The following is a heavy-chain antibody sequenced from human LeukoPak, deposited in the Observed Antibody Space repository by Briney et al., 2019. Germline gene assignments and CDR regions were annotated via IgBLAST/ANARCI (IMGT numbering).Heavy chain of an antibody. Sequence: GGALRLSYAASGYTSSSYWMSWVSQEPGKGVEGVANMKYDGSEKYYVDSVKGRFTISRHNAKNSLYLQMNSLRAEDTAVYYCARDIEAAGLFLDYWGQGTLVTVSS. CDR3: ARDIEAAGLFLDY. J-gene: IGHJ4*02. CDR2: MKYDGSEK. CDR1: GYTSSSYW. D-gene: IGHD6-13*01. V-gene: IGHV3-7*01.